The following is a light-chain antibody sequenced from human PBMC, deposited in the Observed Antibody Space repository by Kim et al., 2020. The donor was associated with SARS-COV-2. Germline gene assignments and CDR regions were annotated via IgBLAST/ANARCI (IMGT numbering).Light chain of an antibody. V-gene: IGKV4-1*01. CDR3: QQYYRTPRT. J-gene: IGKJ1*01. CDR1: QSVLYTSNDKNY. CDR2: WAS. Sequence: DIVMTQSPDSLAVSLGERATINCKSSQSVLYTSNDKNYLAWYQQTPGQPPRLLIYWASTRESGVPDRFSGSGSGTDFTLTISSLQAEDVAVYYCQQYYRTPRTFGQGTKVDIK.